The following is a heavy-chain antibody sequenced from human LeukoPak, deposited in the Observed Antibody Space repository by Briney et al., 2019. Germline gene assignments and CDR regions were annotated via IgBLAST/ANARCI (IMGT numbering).Heavy chain of an antibody. J-gene: IGHJ6*02. CDR2: INPSGGST. V-gene: IGHV1-46*01. CDR3: ARFRYCSSTSCYGEYGMDV. CDR1: VYTFTSYD. D-gene: IGHD2-2*01. Sequence: ASVKVSCKASVYTFTSYDINWLRQATRQGLEWMGIINPSGGSTSYAQKFQCRVTMTRDTSTSTVYMELSSLRSEDTAVYYCARFRYCSSTSCYGEYGMDVWGQGTTVTVSS.